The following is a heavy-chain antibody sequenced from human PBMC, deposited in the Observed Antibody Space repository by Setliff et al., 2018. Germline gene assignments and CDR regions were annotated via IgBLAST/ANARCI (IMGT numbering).Heavy chain of an antibody. CDR2: INTAGTDT. CDR3: ARVYYDSPWAFDI. CDR1: GFTFSNYW. Sequence: GSLRLSCAASGFTFSNYWMHWVRRAPGKGLVWVSRINTAGTDTTHADSVKGRFTISRDNAKNTLYLQMNSLRAEDTAVYYCARVYYDSPWAFDIWGQETMVTVSS. D-gene: IGHD3-22*01. V-gene: IGHV3-74*01. J-gene: IGHJ3*02.